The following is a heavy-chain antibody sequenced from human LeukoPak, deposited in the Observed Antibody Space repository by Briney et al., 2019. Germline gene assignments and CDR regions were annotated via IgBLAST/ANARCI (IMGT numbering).Heavy chain of an antibody. J-gene: IGHJ3*02. D-gene: IGHD2-21*02. Sequence: PETLSHTCTVSAGSISSVYCSWVPRPPRKGLESGGDFYNSGRPNYNPSLKRRVTISVDTSKNQFSLKLSSVTAADTAVYYCARGAGYSDRYLGNDAFDIWGQGTMVTVSS. CDR3: ARGAGYSDRYLGNDAFDI. V-gene: IGHV4-59*08. CDR2: FYNSGRP. CDR1: AGSISSVY.